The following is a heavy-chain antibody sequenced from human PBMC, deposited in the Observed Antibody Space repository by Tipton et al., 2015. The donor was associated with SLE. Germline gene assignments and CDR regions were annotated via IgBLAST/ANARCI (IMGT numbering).Heavy chain of an antibody. CDR3: ARGSSLAVFDI. D-gene: IGHD2-21*01. J-gene: IGHJ3*02. CDR1: GGSFSGYY. Sequence: TLSLTCAVYGGSFSGYYWSWIRQPPGKGLEWIGEINHSGSTNYNPSLKSRVTISVDTSKNQFSLKLSSVTAADTAVYYCARGSSLAVFDIWGKGTMVTASS. V-gene: IGHV4-34*01. CDR2: INHSGST.